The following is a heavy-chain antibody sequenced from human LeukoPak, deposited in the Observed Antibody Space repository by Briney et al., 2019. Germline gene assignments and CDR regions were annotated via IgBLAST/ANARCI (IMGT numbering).Heavy chain of an antibody. CDR3: ARDRGSGWYSGMNWFDP. J-gene: IGHJ5*02. CDR1: GYTFTSYG. V-gene: IGHV1-18*01. CDR2: ISAYNGNT. D-gene: IGHD6-19*01. Sequence: APVKVSCKASGYTFTSYGISWVRQAPGQGLEWMGWISAYNGNTNYAQKLQGRVTMTTDTSTSTAYMELRSLRSDDTAVYYCARDRGSGWYSGMNWFDPWGQGTLVTVSS.